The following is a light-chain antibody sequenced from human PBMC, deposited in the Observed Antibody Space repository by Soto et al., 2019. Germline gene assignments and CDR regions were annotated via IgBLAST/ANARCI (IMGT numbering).Light chain of an antibody. Sequence: DVQMTQSPSSLSASVGDRVTITCQSSQSIISYLNWYQQKAGKAPQLLIYAASSLQSGVPARFIGSGSGTDFILSISSLQPEDSAIYDCQQSYSSPRTFGQGTKLEI. CDR3: QQSYSSPRT. V-gene: IGKV1-39*01. CDR1: QSIISY. J-gene: IGKJ2*01. CDR2: AAS.